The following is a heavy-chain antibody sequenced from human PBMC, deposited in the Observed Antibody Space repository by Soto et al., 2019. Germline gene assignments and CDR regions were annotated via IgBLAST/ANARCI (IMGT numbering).Heavy chain of an antibody. Sequence: GGSLRLSCVASGFTFSNAWMNWVRQAPGKGLEWVGRIKSKTDGGTIAYTAPVKGRFNISRDDSKNTLYLQMNSLKTEDTAVYYCTTDYYDNSGYYYGMDVWGQGTKVTVSS. CDR3: TTDYYDNSGYYYGMDV. D-gene: IGHD3-22*01. CDR1: GFTFSNAW. V-gene: IGHV3-15*07. J-gene: IGHJ6*02. CDR2: IKSKTDGGTI.